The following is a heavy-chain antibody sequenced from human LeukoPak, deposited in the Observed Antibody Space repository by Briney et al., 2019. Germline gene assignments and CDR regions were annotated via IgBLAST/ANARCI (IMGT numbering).Heavy chain of an antibody. CDR3: AKGRNLSDH. Sequence: PGGSLRLSCAASGFTFSSYAMSWVRQAPGKGLEWVSTISGGGDPTHYADSVKGRFTISRDDSKNTLYLQINSLRAEDTGVYYCAKGRNLSDHWGQGTLVAVSS. D-gene: IGHD1-14*01. CDR2: ISGGGDPT. V-gene: IGHV3-23*01. J-gene: IGHJ4*02. CDR1: GFTFSSYA.